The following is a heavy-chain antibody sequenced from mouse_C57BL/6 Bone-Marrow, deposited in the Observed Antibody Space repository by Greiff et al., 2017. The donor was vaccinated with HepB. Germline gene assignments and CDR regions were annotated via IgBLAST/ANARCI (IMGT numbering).Heavy chain of an antibody. J-gene: IGHJ1*03. V-gene: IGHV1-42*01. CDR2: INPSTGGT. CDR3: ARSSNYRYFDV. Sequence: EVQLQQSGPELVKPGASVKISCKASGYSFTGYYMNWVKQSPEKSLEWIGEINPSTGGTTYNQKFKAKATLTVDKSSSTAYMQLKSLTSEDSAVYYCARSSNYRYFDVWGRGTTVTVSS. CDR1: GYSFTGYY. D-gene: IGHD2-5*01.